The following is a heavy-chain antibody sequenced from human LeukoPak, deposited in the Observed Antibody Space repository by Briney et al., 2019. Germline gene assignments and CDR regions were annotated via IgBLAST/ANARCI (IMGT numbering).Heavy chain of an antibody. D-gene: IGHD1-26*01. Sequence: GASVKVSCKASGYTFTSYYMHWVRQAPGQGLEWMGIINPSGGSTSYAQKFQGRVTMTRDTSTSTAYMELSSLRSEDTAVYYCARDGNPFMATTTYGYWGQGTLVTVSS. CDR3: ARDGNPFMATTTYGY. CDR2: INPSGGST. J-gene: IGHJ4*02. V-gene: IGHV1-46*01. CDR1: GYTFTSYY.